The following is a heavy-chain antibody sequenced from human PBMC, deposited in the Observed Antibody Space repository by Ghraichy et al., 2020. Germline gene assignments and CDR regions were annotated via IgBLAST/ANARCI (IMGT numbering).Heavy chain of an antibody. Sequence: GGSLRLSCVASGFSFASYAMSWVRQAPGKGLEWVSTMIRSSSYIYYADSVKGRYTISRDNSKNTLFLEMNNLRAEDTAVYYCAKGGDDRIEFSAPFDYWGQGTMVTVSS. D-gene: IGHD3-3*02. V-gene: IGHV3-23*01. CDR3: AKGGDDRIEFSAPFDY. CDR2: MIRSSSYI. CDR1: GFSFASYA. J-gene: IGHJ4*02.